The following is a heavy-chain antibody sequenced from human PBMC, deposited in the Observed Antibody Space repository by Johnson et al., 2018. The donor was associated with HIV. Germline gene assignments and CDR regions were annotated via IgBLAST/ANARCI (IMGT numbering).Heavy chain of an antibody. CDR1: GFTFSKYY. D-gene: IGHD6-13*01. Sequence: VQLVESGGGLVKPGGSQRLSCAASGFTFSKYYMNWIRQAPGKGLEWVSYISGSGSTTEYADSVKGRFTISRDNAKNSLYLQMNSLRAEDTAVYYCAREHRRPSRSSSSLSGDAFDIWGQGTIVTVSS. CDR3: AREHRRPSRSSSSLSGDAFDI. J-gene: IGHJ3*02. CDR2: ISGSGSTT. V-gene: IGHV3-11*04.